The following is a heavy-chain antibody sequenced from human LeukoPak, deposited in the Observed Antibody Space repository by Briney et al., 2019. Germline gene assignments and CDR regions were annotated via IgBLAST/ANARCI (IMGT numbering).Heavy chain of an antibody. V-gene: IGHV1-3*01. Sequence: GASVKVSCKASGYTFTSYAMHWVRQAPGQRLEWMGWINAGNGNTKYSQKFQGRVTITTDESTSTAYMELSSLRSEDTAVYYCARGGYSYGYSYYYMDVWGKGTTVTVSS. CDR2: INAGNGNT. CDR3: ARGGYSYGYSYYYMDV. D-gene: IGHD5-18*01. CDR1: GYTFTSYA. J-gene: IGHJ6*03.